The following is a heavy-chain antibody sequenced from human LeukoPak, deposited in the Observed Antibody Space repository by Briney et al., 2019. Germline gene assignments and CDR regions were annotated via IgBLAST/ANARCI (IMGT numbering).Heavy chain of an antibody. Sequence: PSETLSLTCTVSGASVTSGSYYWSWIRQPPGKGLQWIGYLYYGTSTNYDPSFKSRVTISLDASKNQFSLRLSSVTAADTGIYFCAKILFGSFASWGQGTLVTVS. CDR3: AKILFGSFAS. V-gene: IGHV4-61*01. CDR2: LYYGTST. CDR1: GASVTSGSYY. D-gene: IGHD3-10*02. J-gene: IGHJ5*01.